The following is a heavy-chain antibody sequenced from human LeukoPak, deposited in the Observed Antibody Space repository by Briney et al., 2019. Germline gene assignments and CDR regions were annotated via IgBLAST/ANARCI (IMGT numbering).Heavy chain of an antibody. CDR3: ARRDYYDSSGYSFGH. V-gene: IGHV3-11*01. D-gene: IGHD3-22*01. CDR1: GFTLNDYY. J-gene: IGHJ4*02. Sequence: GGFLRLSCAASGFTLNDYYMSWIRQAPGKGLEWISYISSSGTSIYYADSVKGRFSISRDNAKNSLYLQLSSLRAEDTAVYYCARRDYYDSSGYSFGHWGQGTLVTVSS. CDR2: ISSSGTSI.